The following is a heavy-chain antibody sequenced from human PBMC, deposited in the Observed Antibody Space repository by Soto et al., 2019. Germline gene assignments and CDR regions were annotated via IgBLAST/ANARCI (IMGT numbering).Heavy chain of an antibody. Sequence: SVKVSCKASGGTFSCYTISWVRQANGQGLEWMGRIIPILGIANYAQKYQGRVTITADKSTSTAYMELSSLRSEDTAVYYCARDVYEYIVVVPAANDGGGGWFDPWGQGTLVTAPQ. CDR1: GGTFSCYT. V-gene: IGHV1-69*04. J-gene: IGHJ5*02. CDR2: IIPILGIA. D-gene: IGHD2-2*01. CDR3: ARDVYEYIVVVPAANDGGGGWFDP.